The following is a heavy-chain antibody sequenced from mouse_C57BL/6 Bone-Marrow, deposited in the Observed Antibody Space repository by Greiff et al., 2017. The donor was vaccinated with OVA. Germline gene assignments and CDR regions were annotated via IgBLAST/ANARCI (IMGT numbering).Heavy chain of an antibody. J-gene: IGHJ4*01. D-gene: IGHD2-4*01. V-gene: IGHV3-6*01. Sequence: EVKLVESGPGLVKPSQSLSLTCSVTGYSITSGYYWNWIRQFPGNKLEWMGYISYDGSNNYNPSLKNRISITRDTSKNQFFLKLNSVTTEDTATYYCARGIYYDYIYYAMDYWGQGTSVTVSS. CDR1: GYSITSGYY. CDR2: ISYDGSN. CDR3: ARGIYYDYIYYAMDY.